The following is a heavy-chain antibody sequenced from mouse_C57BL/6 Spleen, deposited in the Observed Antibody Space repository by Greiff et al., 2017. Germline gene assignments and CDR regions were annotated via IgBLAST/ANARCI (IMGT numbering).Heavy chain of an antibody. CDR1: GYTFTDYY. J-gene: IGHJ3*01. V-gene: IGHV1-26*01. Sequence: VQLQQSGPELVKPGASVKISCKASGYTFTDYYMNWVKQSHGKSLEWIGDINPNNGGTSYNQKFKGKATLTVDKSSSTAYMELRSLTSEDSAVYYCARWDDSPYWGQGTLVTVSA. CDR2: INPNNGGT. D-gene: IGHD2-4*01. CDR3: ARWDDSPY.